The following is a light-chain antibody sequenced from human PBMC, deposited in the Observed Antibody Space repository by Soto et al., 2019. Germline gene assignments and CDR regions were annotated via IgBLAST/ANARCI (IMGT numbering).Light chain of an antibody. CDR3: SSFTTSSTYV. V-gene: IGLV2-14*03. CDR2: DVS. Sequence: QSVLTQPASVSGSPGQSITISCTGTSRDVSSYNYVSWYQQHPGKAPKLIIYDVSDRPSGVSNRFSGSKSGNTASLTISGLQAEDEADYYCSSFTTSSTYVFGTGTKVTVL. J-gene: IGLJ1*01. CDR1: SRDVSSYNY.